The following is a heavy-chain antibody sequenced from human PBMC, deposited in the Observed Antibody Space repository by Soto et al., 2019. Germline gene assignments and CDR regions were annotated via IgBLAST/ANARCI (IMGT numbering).Heavy chain of an antibody. D-gene: IGHD6-19*01. J-gene: IGHJ6*02. Sequence: SETLSLTCTVSGGSISGYYWSWIRQPPGKGQEWIGYIYYSGSTYYNPSLKSRVTISVDTSKNQFSLKLSSVTAADTAVYYCARAEAGTGYYYYGMDVWGQGTTVTVSS. CDR1: GGSISGYY. CDR3: ARAEAGTGYYYYGMDV. CDR2: IYYSGST. V-gene: IGHV4-59*12.